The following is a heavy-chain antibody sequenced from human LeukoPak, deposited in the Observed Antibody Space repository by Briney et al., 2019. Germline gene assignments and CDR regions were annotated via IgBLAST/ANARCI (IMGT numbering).Heavy chain of an antibody. CDR2: INAGNGNT. CDR1: GYTFTSYA. Sequence: GASVKVSCKASGYTFTSYAMHWVRQAPGQRLEWMGWINAGNGNTKYSQKFQGRVTITRDTSASTAYMELSSLRSEDTAVYYCARGRDGYNYIPFDYWGQGTLVTVSS. V-gene: IGHV1-3*01. J-gene: IGHJ4*02. D-gene: IGHD5-24*01. CDR3: ARGRDGYNYIPFDY.